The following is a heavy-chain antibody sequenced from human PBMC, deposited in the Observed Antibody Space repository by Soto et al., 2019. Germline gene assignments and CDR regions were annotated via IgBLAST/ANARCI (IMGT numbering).Heavy chain of an antibody. CDR1: GFSLSTNGLG. J-gene: IGHJ4*02. V-gene: IGHV2-5*02. CDR3: AHRRGAYYFDF. D-gene: IGHD1-26*01. Sequence: QITLKESGPTLVKPTQTLTLTCTFSGFSLSTNGLGVGWIRQPPGKALEWLALIYWDGDKRYSPSLKSRLTITKDTPKNQVVLTMTNMDPVDTATYYCAHRRGAYYFDFWGLGTLVTVSS. CDR2: IYWDGDK.